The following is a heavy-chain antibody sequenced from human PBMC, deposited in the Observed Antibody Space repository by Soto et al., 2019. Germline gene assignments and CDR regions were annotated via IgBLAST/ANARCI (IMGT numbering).Heavy chain of an antibody. Sequence: ASVKVSCKASGYTFTGYYMHWVRQAPGQGLEWMGWINPNSGGTNYAQKFQGWVTMTRDTSTSTVYMALSSLRSEDTAVYYCARGAPLYYGSRNYFGFDYWGQGTLVTV. CDR1: GYTFTGYY. CDR2: INPNSGGT. J-gene: IGHJ4*02. CDR3: ARGAPLYYGSRNYFGFDY. V-gene: IGHV1-2*04. D-gene: IGHD3-10*01.